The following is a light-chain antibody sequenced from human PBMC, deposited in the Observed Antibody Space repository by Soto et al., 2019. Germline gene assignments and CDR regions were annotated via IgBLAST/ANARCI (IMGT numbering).Light chain of an antibody. Sequence: EIVMTQSPATLSVSTGERATLSCRASQSVSISLAWYQQKPGQAPRLLIYGASSRATGFPARFSGSGSGTEFTLTISSLQSEDFAVYYCQQYDNWPRTFGQGTKVEIK. J-gene: IGKJ1*01. CDR1: QSVSIS. V-gene: IGKV3-15*01. CDR2: GAS. CDR3: QQYDNWPRT.